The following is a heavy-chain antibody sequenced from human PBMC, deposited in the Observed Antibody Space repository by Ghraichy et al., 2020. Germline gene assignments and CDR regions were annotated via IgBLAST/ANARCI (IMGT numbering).Heavy chain of an antibody. CDR1: GDSFSSSY. J-gene: IGHJ4*02. CDR2: IYESGST. CDR3: ARGDVSGYSYHFDF. V-gene: IGHV4-59*01. Sequence: SETLSLTCSVSGDSFSSSYWGWIRQPPGKGLEWIAYIYESGSTNYNPSLESRVTLSVDVSKKQISLKLKSVTAVDTASYYCARGDVSGYSYHFDFWGPGTFVTVSS. D-gene: IGHD3-22*01.